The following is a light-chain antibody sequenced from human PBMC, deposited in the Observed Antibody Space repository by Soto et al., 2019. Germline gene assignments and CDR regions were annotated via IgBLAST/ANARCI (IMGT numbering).Light chain of an antibody. CDR3: IQDYTYPLT. J-gene: IGKJ4*01. CDR2: TAS. Sequence: AIQMTQSPSSLSASVGDRVTITCRASQGIRSELGWYQQKPGKAPNLLIYTASTLQSGVPSRFSGSGSGTDFTLTISSLQSEDFATYYCIQDYTYPLTCGGGTKVDI. CDR1: QGIRSE. V-gene: IGKV1-6*01.